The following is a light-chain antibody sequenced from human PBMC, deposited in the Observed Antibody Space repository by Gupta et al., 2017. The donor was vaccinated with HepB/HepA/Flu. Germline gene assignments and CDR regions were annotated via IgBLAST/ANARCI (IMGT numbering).Light chain of an antibody. V-gene: IGLV3-1*01. CDR1: KLGDKY. J-gene: IGLJ2*01. CDR3: QAWDSSTVV. CDR2: QDS. Sequence: YVLTHPPSLSVSPGQTASITCSGDKLGDKYACWYPQKPGPSLVLVIYQDSKRPSGIRVCVSRSDYATTVTLTISRAQAMDDDDYYSQAWDSSTVVFGGGTKLTVL.